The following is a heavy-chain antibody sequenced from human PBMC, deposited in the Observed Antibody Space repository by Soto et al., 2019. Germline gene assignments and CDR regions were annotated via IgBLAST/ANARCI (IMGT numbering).Heavy chain of an antibody. CDR3: ARGAAMAKGVDA. CDR1: GFTFSSND. D-gene: IGHD5-18*01. CDR2: IGAAGDT. V-gene: IGHV3-13*01. Sequence: WGSLRLSCAASGFTFSSNDMNWDHQARGKGLEWVSAIGAAGDTYYPGSVKGRFTISREHAKNSLYRQMNSLRAGDTAVYYCARGAAMAKGVDACGQVTTVTVSS. J-gene: IGHJ6*02.